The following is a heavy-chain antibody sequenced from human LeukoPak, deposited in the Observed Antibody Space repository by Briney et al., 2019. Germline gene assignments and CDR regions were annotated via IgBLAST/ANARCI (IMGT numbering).Heavy chain of an antibody. CDR1: GGSISSSSYY. CDR2: IYYSGST. D-gene: IGHD3-9*01. J-gene: IGHJ4*02. CDR3: ARGGHYDILTGLYYFDY. V-gene: IGHV4-39*07. Sequence: SETLSLTCTVSGGSISSSSYYWGWIRQPPGKGLEWIGSIYYSGSTYYNPSLKSRVTISVDTSKNQFSLKLSSVTAADTAVYYCARGGHYDILTGLYYFDYWGQGTLVTVSS.